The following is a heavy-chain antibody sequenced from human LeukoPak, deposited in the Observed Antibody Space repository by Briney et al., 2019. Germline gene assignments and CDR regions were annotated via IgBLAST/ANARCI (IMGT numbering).Heavy chain of an antibody. D-gene: IGHD7-27*01. J-gene: IGHJ3*02. CDR3: ASGLGDAFDI. V-gene: IGHV1-3*01. CDR2: INAGNGNT. CDR1: GYTFTGYY. Sequence: ASVKVSCKASGYTFTGYYMHWVRQAPGQGLEWMGWINAGNGNTKYSQKFQGRVTITRNTSASTAYMELSSLRSEDTAVYYCASGLGDAFDIWGQGTMVTVSS.